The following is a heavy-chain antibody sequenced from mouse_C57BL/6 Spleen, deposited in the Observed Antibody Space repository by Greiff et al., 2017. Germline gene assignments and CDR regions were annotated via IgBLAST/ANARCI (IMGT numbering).Heavy chain of an antibody. CDR3: ERKGETGRGYSNYVRYAMDY. V-gene: IGHV1-26*01. Sequence: EVQLQQSGPELVKPGASVKISCKASGYTFTDYYMNWVKQSHGKSLEWIGDINPNNGGTSYNQKFKGKATLTVDKSSSTAYMELRSLTSEDSAVYYCERKGETGRGYSNYVRYAMDYWGQGTSVTVSS. CDR2: INPNNGGT. J-gene: IGHJ4*01. CDR1: GYTFTDYY. D-gene: IGHD2-5*01.